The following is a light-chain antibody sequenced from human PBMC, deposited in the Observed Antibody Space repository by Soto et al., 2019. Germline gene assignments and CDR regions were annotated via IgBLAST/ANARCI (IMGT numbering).Light chain of an antibody. Sequence: EIVLTQSPGTLSLSPGERATLSCRASQSISSSYLAWYQQKRGQAPRLLIYGASRRATGIPDRFSGSGSGTDFPLTISRLEPEDFAVYYCQQYFASRWTFGQGTKVEI. CDR3: QQYFASRWT. CDR1: QSISSSY. V-gene: IGKV3-20*01. J-gene: IGKJ1*01. CDR2: GAS.